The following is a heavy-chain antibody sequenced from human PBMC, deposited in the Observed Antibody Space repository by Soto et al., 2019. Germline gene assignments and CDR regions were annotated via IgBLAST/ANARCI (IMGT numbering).Heavy chain of an antibody. CDR1: GGSISSSSYY. CDR3: ARQRRYYYDSSGYPDY. J-gene: IGHJ4*02. V-gene: IGHV4-39*01. D-gene: IGHD3-22*01. Sequence: SETVSLTCTVSGGSISSSSYYWGWIRQPPGKGLEWIGSIYYTGSTYYNPSLKSRVTISVDTSKNQFSLKLSSVTAADTAVYYCARQRRYYYDSSGYPDYWGQGTLVTVSS. CDR2: IYYTGST.